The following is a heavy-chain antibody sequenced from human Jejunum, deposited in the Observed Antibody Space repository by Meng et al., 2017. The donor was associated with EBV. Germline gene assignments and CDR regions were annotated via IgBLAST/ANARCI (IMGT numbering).Heavy chain of an antibody. J-gene: IGHJ4*02. CDR1: GYTFTNYA. D-gene: IGHD2-2*01. CDR3: ARDPLIHTSWPFDS. V-gene: IGHV1-3*01. CDR2: ISAGDGNI. Sequence: QVQLVQSGAEVKKPGAPVKVSCKASGYTFTNYAVHWVRQAPGQGLEWMGWISAGDGNIRYSQKFQGRLTITKDTPASTGYMELSSLRSEDTAVYYCARDPLIHTSWPFDSWGQGTLVTVSS.